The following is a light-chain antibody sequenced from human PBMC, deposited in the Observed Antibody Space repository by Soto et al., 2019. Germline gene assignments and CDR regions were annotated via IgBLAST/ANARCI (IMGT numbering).Light chain of an antibody. CDR3: QTWGTGIHYV. CDR1: SGHSSYA. J-gene: IGLJ1*01. V-gene: IGLV4-69*01. Sequence: QSVLTQSPSASASLGASVKLTCTLSSGHSSYAIAWHQQQPEKGPRYLMKLNSDGSHSTRDGIPDRFSGSSSGAERYLTISGLQSEDEADYYCQTWGTGIHYVFGTGTKLTVL. CDR2: LNSDGSH.